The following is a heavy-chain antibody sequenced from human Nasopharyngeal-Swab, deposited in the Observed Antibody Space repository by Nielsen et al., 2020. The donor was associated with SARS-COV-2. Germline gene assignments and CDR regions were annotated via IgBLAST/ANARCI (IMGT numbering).Heavy chain of an antibody. CDR2: SYHSGRT. CDR1: GGSLSHHNW. V-gene: IGHV4-4*02. CDR3: NRPYYYYMDV. Sequence: SDTLSLTCAVSGGSLSHHNWWGWVHQPPGKGLEWFGESYHSGRTNYNPSLKSRITISVDKSKNQFSLKLSSVSAANTAIYYCNRPYYYYMDVWGKGTTVTVSS. J-gene: IGHJ6*03.